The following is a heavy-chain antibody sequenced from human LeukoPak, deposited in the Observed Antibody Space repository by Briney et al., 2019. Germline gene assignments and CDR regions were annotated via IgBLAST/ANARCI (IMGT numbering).Heavy chain of an antibody. CDR2: IYYSGST. J-gene: IGHJ6*03. Sequence: SETLSLTCTVSGGSISSSSYYWGWIRQPPGKGLEWIGSIYYSGSTYYNPSLKSRVTISVDTSKNQFSLKLSSVTAADTAVYYCARRALAVAGTPNYYYYMDVWGKGPTVTVSS. D-gene: IGHD6-19*01. CDR1: GGSISSSSYY. CDR3: ARRALAVAGTPNYYYYMDV. V-gene: IGHV4-39*01.